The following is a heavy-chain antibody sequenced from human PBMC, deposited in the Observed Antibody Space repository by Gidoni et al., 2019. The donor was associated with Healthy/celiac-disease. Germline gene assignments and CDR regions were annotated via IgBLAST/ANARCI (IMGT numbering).Heavy chain of an antibody. D-gene: IGHD3-9*01. J-gene: IGHJ4*02. CDR1: GFTFDDYA. V-gene: IGHV3-9*01. CDR3: AKGDDDILTGLDY. CDR2: ISWNSGSI. Sequence: EVQLVESGGGLVQPGRSLRLSCAASGFTFDDYAMHWVRQAPGKGLGWVSGISWNSGSIGYADSVKGRFTISRDNAKNSLYLQMNSLRAEDTALYYCAKGDDDILTGLDYWGQGTLVTVSS.